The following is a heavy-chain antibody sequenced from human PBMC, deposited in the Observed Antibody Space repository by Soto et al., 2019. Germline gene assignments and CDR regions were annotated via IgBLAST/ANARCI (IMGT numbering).Heavy chain of an antibody. CDR1: GGSISSYY. V-gene: IGHV4-4*07. D-gene: IGHD6-13*01. Sequence: KPSETLSLTCTVSGGSISSYYWSWIRQPAGKGLEWIGRIYTSGGTNYNPSLKSRVTMSIDTSKKQFSLKLSSVTAADTAVYYCARGAAAGADYGMDVWGQGTTVTVSS. CDR3: ARGAAAGADYGMDV. J-gene: IGHJ6*02. CDR2: IYTSGGT.